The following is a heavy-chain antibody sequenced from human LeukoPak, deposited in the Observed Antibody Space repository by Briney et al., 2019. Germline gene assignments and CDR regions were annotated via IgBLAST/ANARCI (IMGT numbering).Heavy chain of an antibody. J-gene: IGHJ4*02. D-gene: IGHD6-13*01. CDR2: IKQDGSEK. CDR1: GFTFSSYW. Sequence: PGGSLRLSCAASGFTFSSYWMSWVRQAPGKGLGWVANIKQDGSEKYYVDSAKGRFTISRDNAKNSLYLQMNSLRAEDTAVYYCARESSSQYYFDYWGQGTLVTVSS. V-gene: IGHV3-7*01. CDR3: ARESSSQYYFDY.